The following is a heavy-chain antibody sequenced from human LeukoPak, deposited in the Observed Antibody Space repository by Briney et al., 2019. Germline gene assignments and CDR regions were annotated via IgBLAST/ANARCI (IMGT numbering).Heavy chain of an antibody. Sequence: GGPLRFSGAASGFSFINFWMSGVRKAPGKGREWVANIKPDGSATNYVDSVKGRFTISRDNAKNSLDLQMNSLRAEDTAVYYCARGGGSSSWGQGTLVTVSS. CDR3: ARGGGSSS. J-gene: IGHJ5*02. D-gene: IGHD6-6*01. CDR1: GFSFINFW. CDR2: IKPDGSAT. V-gene: IGHV3-7*01.